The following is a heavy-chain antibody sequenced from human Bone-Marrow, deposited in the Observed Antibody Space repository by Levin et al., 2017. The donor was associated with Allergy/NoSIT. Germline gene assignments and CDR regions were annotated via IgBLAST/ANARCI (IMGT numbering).Heavy chain of an antibody. Sequence: GESLKISCKGSGYSFTSYWIGWVRQMPGKGLEWMGIIYPGDSDTRYSPSFQGQVTISADKSISTAYLQWSSLKASDTAMYYCARFGYCSSTSCLPPQYNWFDPWGQGTLVTVSS. J-gene: IGHJ5*02. CDR2: IYPGDSDT. D-gene: IGHD2-2*03. CDR1: GYSFTSYW. V-gene: IGHV5-51*01. CDR3: ARFGYCSSTSCLPPQYNWFDP.